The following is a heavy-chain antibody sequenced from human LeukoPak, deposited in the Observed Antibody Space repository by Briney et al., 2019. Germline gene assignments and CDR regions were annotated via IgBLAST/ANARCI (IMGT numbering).Heavy chain of an antibody. CDR2: IYYSGST. J-gene: IGHJ4*02. V-gene: IGHV4-59*08. Sequence: KSSETLSLTCTVSGGSISSYYWSWIRQPPGKGLEWIGYIYYSGSTNYNPSLKSRVTISVDTSKNQFSLKLSSVTAADTAVYYCARHLRKGSLASFFDYWGQGTLVTVSS. CDR1: GGSISSYY. CDR3: ARHLRKGSLASFFDY. D-gene: IGHD6-13*01.